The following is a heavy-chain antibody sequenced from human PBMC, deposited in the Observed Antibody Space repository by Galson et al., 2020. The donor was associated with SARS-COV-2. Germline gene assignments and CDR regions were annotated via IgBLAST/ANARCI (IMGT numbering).Heavy chain of an antibody. V-gene: IGHV3-23*01. D-gene: IGHD6-25*01. CDR3: AKAALPKFYYYGMDV. CDR2: SGYSGAGT. CDR1: GFTFSSYA. Sequence: GESLKISCAASGFTFSSYAMSWVRQAPGKGLEWVSGSGYSGAGTYYADSVKGRFTISRDSSKNTLYLQMNSLRADDTAVYYCAKAALPKFYYYGMDVWGRGTTVTVSS. J-gene: IGHJ6*02.